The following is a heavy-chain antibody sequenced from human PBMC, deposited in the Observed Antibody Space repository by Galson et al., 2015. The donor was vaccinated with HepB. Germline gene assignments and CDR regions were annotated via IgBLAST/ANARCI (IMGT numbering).Heavy chain of an antibody. CDR3: ARDSIAVAGTGWFDP. Sequence: SLRLSCAASGFTFSSYAMHWVRQAPGKGLEWVAVISYDGSNKYYADSVKGRFTISRDNSKNTLYLQMNSLRAEDTAVYYCARDSIAVAGTGWFDPWGQGTLVTVSS. J-gene: IGHJ5*02. CDR2: ISYDGSNK. D-gene: IGHD6-19*01. V-gene: IGHV3-30*04. CDR1: GFTFSSYA.